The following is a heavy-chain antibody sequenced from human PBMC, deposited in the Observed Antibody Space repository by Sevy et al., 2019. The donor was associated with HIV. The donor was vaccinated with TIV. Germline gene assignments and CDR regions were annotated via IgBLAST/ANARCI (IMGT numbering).Heavy chain of an antibody. J-gene: IGHJ4*02. Sequence: GGSLRLSCAASGFTFSSYAMSWVRQAPGKGLQWVSCISSSSNDIYYADSLKGRFTISRDNAKNSLYLQMNSLRAEDTAVYYCARKMELLVPDYWGQGTLVTVSS. CDR1: GFTFSSYA. CDR2: ISSSSNDI. D-gene: IGHD1-7*01. CDR3: ARKMELLVPDY. V-gene: IGHV3-21*01.